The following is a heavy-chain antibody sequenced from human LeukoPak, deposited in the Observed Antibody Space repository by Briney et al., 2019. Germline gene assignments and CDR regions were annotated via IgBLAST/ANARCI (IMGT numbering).Heavy chain of an antibody. CDR2: ITTSSIYK. V-gene: IGHV3-21*01. D-gene: IGHD5-18*01. CDR1: GFTFSSYN. J-gene: IGHJ4*02. Sequence: GGSLRLSCAASGFTFSSYNMNWVRQAPGKGLEWVSSITTSSIYKYYGDSVKGRFTISRDNAKKSLYLQMNSLRAEDTAVYYCARDLSGVTGYTYGRGIDYWGQGTLVTVSS. CDR3: ARDLSGVTGYTYGRGIDY.